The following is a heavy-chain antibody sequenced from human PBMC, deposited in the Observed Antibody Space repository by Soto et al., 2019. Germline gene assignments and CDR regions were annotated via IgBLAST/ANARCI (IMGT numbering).Heavy chain of an antibody. Sequence: ASVKVSCKASGYTFTGYYMHWVRQAPGQGLEWMGWINPNSGGTNYAQKFQGWVTMTRDTSISTAYMELSRLRSDDTAVYYCAREYYDILTGYANRGWFDPWGQGTLVTVSS. CDR1: GYTFTGYY. CDR2: INPNSGGT. CDR3: AREYYDILTGYANRGWFDP. J-gene: IGHJ5*02. D-gene: IGHD3-9*01. V-gene: IGHV1-2*04.